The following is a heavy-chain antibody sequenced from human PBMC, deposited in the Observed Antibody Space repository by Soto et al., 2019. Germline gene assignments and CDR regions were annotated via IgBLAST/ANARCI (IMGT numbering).Heavy chain of an antibody. Sequence: ASVKVSCKTSGYTFTSYAMHWVRQAPGQRLEWMGWINAGNGNTKYSQKFQGRVTITRDTSASTAYMELSSLRSEDTAVYYCAKSATVPAAIAYWGQGTLVTSPQ. V-gene: IGHV1-3*01. CDR3: AKSATVPAAIAY. CDR2: INAGNGNT. J-gene: IGHJ4*02. CDR1: GYTFTSYA. D-gene: IGHD2-2*02.